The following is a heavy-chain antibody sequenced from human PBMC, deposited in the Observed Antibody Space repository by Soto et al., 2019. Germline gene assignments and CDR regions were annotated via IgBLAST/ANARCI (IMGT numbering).Heavy chain of an antibody. CDR3: AHKGSGDYVLDY. V-gene: IGHV2-5*02. D-gene: IGHD4-17*01. CDR2: IYWDDVK. CDR1: GFSLSTSGVG. Sequence: QITLKESGPTLVKPTQTLTLTCTLSGFSLSTSGVGVGWIRQSPGKALEWLAVIYWDDVKHYSPSLERRLTITKDTSESEVVLTMTNMDPVDTATYYCAHKGSGDYVLDYWGQGILVTVSS. J-gene: IGHJ4*02.